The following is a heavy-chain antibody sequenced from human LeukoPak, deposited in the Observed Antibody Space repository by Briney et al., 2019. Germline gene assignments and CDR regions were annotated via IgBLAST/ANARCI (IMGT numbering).Heavy chain of an antibody. CDR3: ARGTMTDAFDI. J-gene: IGHJ3*02. V-gene: IGHV4-61*02. CDR1: GGSISSGSYY. D-gene: IGHD3-22*01. Sequence: SETLSLTCAVSGGSISSGSYYWSWIRQPAGKGLEWIGRIYTSGSTNYNPSLKSRVTISVDTSKNQFSLKLSSVTAADTAVYYCARGTMTDAFDIWGQGTMVTVSS. CDR2: IYTSGST.